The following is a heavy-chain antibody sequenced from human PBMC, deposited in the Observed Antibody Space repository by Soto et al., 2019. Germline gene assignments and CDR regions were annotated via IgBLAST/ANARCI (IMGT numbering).Heavy chain of an antibody. V-gene: IGHV4-59*01. Sequence: SETLSLTCTVSGGSISSYYWSWIRQPPGKGLEWIGYIYYSGSTNYNPSLKSRVTISVDTSKNQFSLKLSSVTAADTAVYYCARDLSLGSYYYYMDVWGKGTTVTVSS. CDR2: IYYSGST. CDR1: GGSISSYY. CDR3: ARDLSLGSYYYYMDV. J-gene: IGHJ6*03.